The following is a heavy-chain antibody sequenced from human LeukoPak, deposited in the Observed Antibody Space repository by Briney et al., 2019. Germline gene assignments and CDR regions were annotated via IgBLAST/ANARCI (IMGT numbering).Heavy chain of an antibody. CDR3: AKVGVENWNYYFDY. Sequence: GGSPRLSCAASGFTFSSYAMSWVRQAPGKGLEWVSAISGSGGSTYYADSVKGRFTISRDNSKNTLYLQMNSLRAEDTAVYYCAKVGVENWNYYFDYWGQGTLVTVSS. J-gene: IGHJ4*02. CDR2: ISGSGGST. D-gene: IGHD1-7*01. CDR1: GFTFSSYA. V-gene: IGHV3-23*01.